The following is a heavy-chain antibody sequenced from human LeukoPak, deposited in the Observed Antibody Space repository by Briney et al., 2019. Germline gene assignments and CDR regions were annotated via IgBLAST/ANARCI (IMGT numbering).Heavy chain of an antibody. Sequence: GGSLRLSCAASGFTFSSYWMSWVSQAPGKGLEWVANINQNGSEKYYVDSVKGRFTISRDNAKNSLYLQMNSLRAEDTAVYYCARECYYNWNDFGAFDIWGQGTMVTVSS. CDR2: INQNGSEK. CDR1: GFTFSSYW. D-gene: IGHD1-20*01. V-gene: IGHV3-7*01. J-gene: IGHJ3*02. CDR3: ARECYYNWNDFGAFDI.